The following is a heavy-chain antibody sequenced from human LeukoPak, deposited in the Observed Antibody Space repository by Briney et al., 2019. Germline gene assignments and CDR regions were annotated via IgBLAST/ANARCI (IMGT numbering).Heavy chain of an antibody. CDR1: GYSISSGYY. J-gene: IGHJ3*02. Sequence: SETLSLTCTVSGYSISSGYYWGWIRQPPGKGLEWIGSIYHSGSTYYNPSLKSRVTISVDTSKNQFSLKLSSVTAADTAVYYCARAASDITYYHAFDIWGQGTMVTVSS. V-gene: IGHV4-38-2*02. CDR2: IYHSGST. CDR3: ARAASDITYYHAFDI. D-gene: IGHD3-10*01.